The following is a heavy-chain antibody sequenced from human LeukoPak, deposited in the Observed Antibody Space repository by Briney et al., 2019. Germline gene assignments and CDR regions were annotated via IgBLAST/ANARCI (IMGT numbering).Heavy chain of an antibody. CDR3: ARDRGAMGAYHDY. CDR1: GFTFSSYG. V-gene: IGHV3-33*01. J-gene: IGHJ4*02. D-gene: IGHD1-26*01. CDR2: IWYDGSNK. Sequence: GGSLRLSCAASGFTFSSYGMHWVRQAPGKGLEWAAVIWYDGSNKYYADSVKGRFTISRDNSKNTLYLQMNSLRAEDTAVYYCARDRGAMGAYHDYWGQGTLVTVSS.